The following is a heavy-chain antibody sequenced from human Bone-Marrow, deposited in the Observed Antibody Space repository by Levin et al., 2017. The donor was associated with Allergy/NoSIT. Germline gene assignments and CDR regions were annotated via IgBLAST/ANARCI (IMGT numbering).Heavy chain of an antibody. Sequence: GESLKISCAASGFTVSTSYMSWVRQAPGKGLEWVSLIHSGGNTYYADSLKGRFTISTDSSQNSLHLQMNDLRPGDTAMYYCARGSQWLVRDFDYWGQGTLVTVSS. CDR1: GFTVSTSY. V-gene: IGHV3-66*01. CDR3: ARGSQWLVRDFDY. D-gene: IGHD6-19*01. J-gene: IGHJ4*02. CDR2: IHSGGNT.